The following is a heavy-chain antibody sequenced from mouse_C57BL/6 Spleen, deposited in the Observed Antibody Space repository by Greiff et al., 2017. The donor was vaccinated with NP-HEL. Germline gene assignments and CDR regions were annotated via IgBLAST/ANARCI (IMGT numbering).Heavy chain of an antibody. V-gene: IGHV1-18*01. CDR3: ARNYYGSSGAWFAY. J-gene: IGHJ3*01. D-gene: IGHD1-1*01. Sequence: EMQLQQSGPELVKPGASVKIPCKASGYTFTDYNMDWVKQSHGKSLEWIGDINPNNGGTIYNQKFKGKATLTVDKSSSTAYMELRSLTSEDTAVYYCARNYYGSSGAWFAYWGQRTLVTVSA. CDR2: INPNNGGT. CDR1: GYTFTDYN.